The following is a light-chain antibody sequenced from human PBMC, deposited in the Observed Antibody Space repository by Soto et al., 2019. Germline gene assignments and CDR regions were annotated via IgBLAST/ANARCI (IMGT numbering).Light chain of an antibody. J-gene: IGLJ1*01. CDR3: SSYRSTSVYV. Sequence: QSALTQPASVSGSPGQSITISCTGTSXDVGGYNYVSWYQQYPGKAPKLMIYEVTHRPSGVSNRFSGSKSGNTASLTISGLQAEDEANYYCSSYRSTSVYVCGTGTKVTVL. CDR2: EVT. V-gene: IGLV2-14*01. CDR1: SXDVGGYNY.